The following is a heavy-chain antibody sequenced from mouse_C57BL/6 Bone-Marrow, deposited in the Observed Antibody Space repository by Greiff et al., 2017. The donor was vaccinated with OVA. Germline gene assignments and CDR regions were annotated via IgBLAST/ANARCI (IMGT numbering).Heavy chain of an antibody. CDR2: ISYDGSN. V-gene: IGHV3-6*01. CDR3: ARGVPTTVVARYFDV. D-gene: IGHD1-1*01. Sequence: EVQLQQSGPGLVKPSQSLSLTCSVTGYSITSGYYWNWIRQFPGNKLEWMGYISYDGSNNSNPSLKNRISITRDTSKNQFFLKLNSVTTEDTATYYCARGVPTTVVARYFDVWGTGTTVTVSS. J-gene: IGHJ1*03. CDR1: GYSITSGYY.